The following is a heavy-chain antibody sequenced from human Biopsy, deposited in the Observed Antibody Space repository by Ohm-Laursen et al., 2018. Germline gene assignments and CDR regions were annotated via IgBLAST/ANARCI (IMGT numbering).Heavy chain of an antibody. CDR2: INHSGRT. J-gene: IGHJ6*02. CDR1: GESFNGYY. D-gene: IGHD3-22*01. Sequence: SETPSLTCAVYGESFNGYYWSWIRQTPGQGLEWIGEINHSGRTNSNPSLKSRVTISVDTSKNQFSLKVRSVTAADTAVYYCVRGVDYYDPYHYYALDVWGQGTTVTVSS. CDR3: VRGVDYYDPYHYYALDV. V-gene: IGHV4-34*01.